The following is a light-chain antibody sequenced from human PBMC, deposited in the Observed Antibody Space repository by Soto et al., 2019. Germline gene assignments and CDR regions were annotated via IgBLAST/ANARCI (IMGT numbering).Light chain of an antibody. CDR3: QQYNRYWT. J-gene: IGKJ1*01. V-gene: IGKV1-13*02. CDR1: QGISSH. Sequence: AIQLTQSPSSLSASVGDRVTITCRASQGISSHLAWYQQKPGKAPKLLIYDVSSLESGVPSRFSGSGSETEFTLTISSLFPDDFATYYCQQYNRYWTFGQGTKVDIK. CDR2: DVS.